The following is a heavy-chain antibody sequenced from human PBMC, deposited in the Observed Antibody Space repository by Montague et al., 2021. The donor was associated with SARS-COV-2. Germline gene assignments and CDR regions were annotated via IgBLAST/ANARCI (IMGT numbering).Heavy chain of an antibody. D-gene: IGHD3-10*01. CDR1: GFTFSTYT. Sequence: SGRFSCVASGFTFSTYTMAWVRQAPGKGLQWVSSISSDSNNIYQEDSLKGRFTISRDNAKNSLYLQMNSLRVEDTAVYYCGRNEGGYGSGSFDNWGQGALVTASS. V-gene: IGHV3-21*01. CDR2: ISSDSNNI. J-gene: IGHJ4*02. CDR3: GRNEGGYGSGSFDN.